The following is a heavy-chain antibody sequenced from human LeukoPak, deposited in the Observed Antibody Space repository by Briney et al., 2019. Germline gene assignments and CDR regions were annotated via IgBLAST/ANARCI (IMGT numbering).Heavy chain of an antibody. V-gene: IGHV3-74*01. CDR3: ARDPRNVGLAP. D-gene: IGHD2-15*01. CDR1: GFSLSGYW. J-gene: IGHJ5*02. Sequence: GGSLRLSCVASGFSLSGYWMYWVRQAPGKGLMYISRNNGDGSTTNYADVVKGRFTMSRDNVKNTLYLQMNSLRVEDTAVYYCARDPRNVGLAPWGQGTLVTVST. CDR2: NNGDGSTT.